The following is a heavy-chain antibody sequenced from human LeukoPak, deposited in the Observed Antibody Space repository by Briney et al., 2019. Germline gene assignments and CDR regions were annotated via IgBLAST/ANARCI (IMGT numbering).Heavy chain of an antibody. CDR1: GFTFDDYA. Sequence: PGGSLRLSCAASGFTFDDYAMHWVRQAPGKGLEWVSGISWHSGSIDYADSVKGRFTISRDNAKNSLYLQMNSLIAEDTALYYCAKDITSSPHYYGMDVWGQGTTVIVSS. V-gene: IGHV3-9*01. CDR2: ISWHSGSI. CDR3: AKDITSSPHYYGMDV. J-gene: IGHJ6*02.